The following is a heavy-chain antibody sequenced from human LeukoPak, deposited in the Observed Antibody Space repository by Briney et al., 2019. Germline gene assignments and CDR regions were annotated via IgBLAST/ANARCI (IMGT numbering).Heavy chain of an antibody. V-gene: IGHV1-8*01. CDR3: ARGISYYYDSSGLPAYDFDL. CDR1: GFTFTSYD. CDR2: MNPNNGNT. D-gene: IGHD3-22*01. J-gene: IGHJ2*01. Sequence: GASVKVSCKASGFTFTSYDINWVRQASGQGLEWMGWMNPNNGNTGYAQKFQGRVTITADESTSTAYMELSSLRSEDTAVYYCARGISYYYDSSGLPAYDFDLWGRGTLVTVSS.